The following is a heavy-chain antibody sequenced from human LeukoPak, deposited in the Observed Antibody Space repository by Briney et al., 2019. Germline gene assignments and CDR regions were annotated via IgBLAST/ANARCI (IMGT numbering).Heavy chain of an antibody. J-gene: IGHJ4*02. D-gene: IGHD6-19*01. CDR1: GGSISSSSYY. CDR2: IYYTGST. Sequence: SETLSLTCTVSGGSISSSSYYWGWIRQPPGKGLEWIGSIYYTGSTYYNPSLKSRVTISVDTSKNQFFLKLSSVTAADTAVYYCARYAPQWLPPPWYFDYWGQGTLVTVSS. V-gene: IGHV4-39*01. CDR3: ARYAPQWLPPPWYFDY.